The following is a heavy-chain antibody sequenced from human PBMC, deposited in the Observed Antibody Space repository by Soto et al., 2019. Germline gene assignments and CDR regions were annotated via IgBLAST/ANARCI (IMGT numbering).Heavy chain of an antibody. CDR1: GFTFSSYA. D-gene: IGHD3-3*01. Sequence: GSLRLSCAASGFTFSSYAMSWVRQAPGKGLEWVSAISGSGGSTYYADSVKGRFTITKDTSKNQVVLTMTNMDPVDTATYYCARIFDFWSGYYFSYWGRGTLVTVSS. CDR3: ARIFDFWSGYYFSY. V-gene: IGHV3-23*01. J-gene: IGHJ4*02. CDR2: ISGSGGST.